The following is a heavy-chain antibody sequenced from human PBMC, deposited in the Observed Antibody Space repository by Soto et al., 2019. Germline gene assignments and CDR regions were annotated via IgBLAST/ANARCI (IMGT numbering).Heavy chain of an antibody. CDR3: PKQEGTAVTTDWFAP. J-gene: IGHJ5*02. CDR2: ISGSGGYT. D-gene: IGHD4-17*01. CDR1: GFTFSSHA. V-gene: IGHV3-23*01. Sequence: EVQLLESGGGLVQPGGSLRLSCAASGFTFSSHAMSWVRQAPGKGLEWVSAISGSGGYTYYADSLKGRFTISRDNSKNTLYLQMNSLRVDDTALYYCPKQEGTAVTTDWFAPWGQGALVTVSS.